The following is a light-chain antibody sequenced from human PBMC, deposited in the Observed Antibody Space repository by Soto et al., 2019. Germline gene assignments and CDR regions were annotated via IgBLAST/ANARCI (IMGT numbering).Light chain of an antibody. Sequence: EVVLTQSPGTLSLSPGERATLSCRASQSVSNNYLAWYQQKPGQSPKLLIFGSSDRATGIPDRFSGSGSGTCCTLIISRLEPDYFAVYYCQQYGISPPYSFGQGTKLEIK. V-gene: IGKV3-20*01. CDR1: QSVSNNY. CDR2: GSS. J-gene: IGKJ2*01. CDR3: QQYGISPPYS.